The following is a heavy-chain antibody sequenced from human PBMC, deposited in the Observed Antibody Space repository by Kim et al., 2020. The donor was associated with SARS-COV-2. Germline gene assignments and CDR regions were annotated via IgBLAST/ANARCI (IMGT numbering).Heavy chain of an antibody. CDR3: AKDIGYCSGGSCYSVGGEYYYYGMDV. CDR2: ISWNSGSI. Sequence: SLRLSCAASGFTFDDYAMHWVRQAPGKGLEWVSGISWNSGSIGYADSVKGRFTISRDNAKNSLYLQMNSLRAEDTALYYCAKDIGYCSGGSCYSVGGEYYYYGMDVWGQGTTVTVSS. V-gene: IGHV3-9*01. D-gene: IGHD2-15*01. J-gene: IGHJ6*02. CDR1: GFTFDDYA.